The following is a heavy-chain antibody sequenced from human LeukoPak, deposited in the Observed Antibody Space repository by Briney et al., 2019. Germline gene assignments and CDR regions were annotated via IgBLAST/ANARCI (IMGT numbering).Heavy chain of an antibody. CDR3: ARSGYSYGADAFDI. CDR1: GGSISSSSYY. V-gene: IGHV4-39*07. CDR2: IYYSGST. Sequence: SETLSLTCTVSGGSISSSSYYWGWIRQPPGKGLEWIGSIYYSGSTYYNPSLKSRVTISVDTSENQFSLKLSSVTAADTAVYYCARSGYSYGADAFDIWGQGTMVTVSS. J-gene: IGHJ3*02. D-gene: IGHD5-18*01.